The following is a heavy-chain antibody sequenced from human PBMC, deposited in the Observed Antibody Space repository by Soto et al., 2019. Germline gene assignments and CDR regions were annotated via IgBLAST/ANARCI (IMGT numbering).Heavy chain of an antibody. D-gene: IGHD6-13*01. CDR3: ARVGRFRAAAGKRDDYYYGMDV. J-gene: IGHJ6*02. CDR2: MNPNSGNT. V-gene: IGHV1-8*01. CDR1: GYTFTSYD. Sequence: GASVKVSCKASGYTFTSYDINWVRQATGQGLEWMGWMNPNSGNTGAAQKFQGRVTMTRNTSISTAYMERSSLISEDTAVYYCARVGRFRAAAGKRDDYYYGMDVWGQGTTVTVSS.